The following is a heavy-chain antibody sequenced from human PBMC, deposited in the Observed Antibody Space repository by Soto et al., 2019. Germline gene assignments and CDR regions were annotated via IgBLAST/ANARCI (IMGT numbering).Heavy chain of an antibody. CDR1: GFTVSSNY. V-gene: IGHV3-53*01. CDR3: AREGMGTAMALVDY. J-gene: IGHJ4*02. CDR2: IYSGGST. D-gene: IGHD5-18*01. Sequence: EVQLVESGGGLIQPGGSLRLSCAASGFTVSSNYMSWVRQAPGKGLEWVSVIYSGGSTYYADSVKGRFTISRDNSKNTLYLQMNRLRAEDTAVYYCAREGMGTAMALVDYWGQGTLVTVSS.